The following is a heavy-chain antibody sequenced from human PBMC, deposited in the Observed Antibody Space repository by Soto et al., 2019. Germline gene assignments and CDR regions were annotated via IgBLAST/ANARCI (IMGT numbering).Heavy chain of an antibody. D-gene: IGHD6-13*01. V-gene: IGHV3-33*01. CDR3: AREVASSSWRAYGMDV. CDR2: IWYDGSNK. Sequence: GGSLRLSCAASGFTFSSYGMHWVRQAPGKGLEWVAVIWYDGSNKYYADSVKGRFTISRDNSKNTLYLQMNSLRAEDTAVYYCAREVASSSWRAYGMDVWGQGTTVTVSS. J-gene: IGHJ6*02. CDR1: GFTFSSYG.